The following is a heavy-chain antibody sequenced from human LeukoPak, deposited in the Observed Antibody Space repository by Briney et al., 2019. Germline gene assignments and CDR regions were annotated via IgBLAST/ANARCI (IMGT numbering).Heavy chain of an antibody. D-gene: IGHD6-19*01. CDR2: IYTSGST. CDR3: ARENTLSVAAKPLYYMDV. Sequence: SETLSLTCTVSGGSISSRSYYWGWIRQPPGKGLEWIGRIYTSGSTNYNPSLKSRVTISVDTSKNQFSLKLSSVTAADTAVYYCARENTLSVAAKPLYYMDVWGKGTTVTISS. J-gene: IGHJ6*03. V-gene: IGHV4-39*07. CDR1: GGSISSRSYY.